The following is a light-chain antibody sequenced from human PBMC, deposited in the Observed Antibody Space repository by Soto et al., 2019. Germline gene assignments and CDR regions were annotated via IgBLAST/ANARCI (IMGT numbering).Light chain of an antibody. J-gene: IGLJ2*01. Sequence: QSVLTQPPSASGTPGQRVTISCSGSSSNIASNTVNWYQQLPGTAPKVLIYTDNQRPSGVPDRFSGSKSGTPASLAISGLQSEDEADYYCAAWDDSLNGVVFGGGTQLTVL. CDR3: AAWDDSLNGVV. CDR1: SSNIASNT. V-gene: IGLV1-44*01. CDR2: TDN.